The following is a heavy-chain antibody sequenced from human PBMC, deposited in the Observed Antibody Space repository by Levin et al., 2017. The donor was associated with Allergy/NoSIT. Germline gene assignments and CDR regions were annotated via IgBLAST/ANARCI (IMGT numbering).Heavy chain of an antibody. CDR3: ARGRVSSNWFDP. CDR1: GYTFTSYD. D-gene: IGHD5/OR15-5a*01. V-gene: IGHV1-8*01. Sequence: ASVKVSCKASGYTFTSYDINWVRQATGQGLEWMGWMNPNSGNTGYAQKFQGRVTMTRNTSISTAYMELSSLRSEDTAVYYCARGRVSSNWFDPWGQGTLVTVSS. J-gene: IGHJ5*02. CDR2: MNPNSGNT.